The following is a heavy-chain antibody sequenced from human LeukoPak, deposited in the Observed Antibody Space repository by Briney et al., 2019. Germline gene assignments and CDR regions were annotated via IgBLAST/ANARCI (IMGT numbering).Heavy chain of an antibody. CDR1: GYTFTDFG. CDR3: ARAESMALYFLY. J-gene: IGHJ1*01. CDR2: GSTYNGDT. D-gene: IGHD1-14*01. V-gene: IGHV1-18*01. Sequence: EASVKVSCKASGYTFTDFGFIWVRQAPGQGLEWMGWGSTYNGDTDYAKKFQDRVTMTTESSTQTTFMELRNLSSDDTAVYYCARAESMALYFLYWGQGTLVSVSS.